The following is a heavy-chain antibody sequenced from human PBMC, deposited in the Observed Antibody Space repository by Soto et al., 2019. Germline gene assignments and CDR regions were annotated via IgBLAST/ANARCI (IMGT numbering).Heavy chain of an antibody. D-gene: IGHD5-18*01. CDR1: GGSISNYY. V-gene: IGHV4-59*01. Sequence: SETLSLTCTVSGGSISNYYWRWIRQPPGRGLKWIGHIFYSGSTNYNPALKSRVTISVDTSKSQFSLKLSSVTAADTAVYYCAKDSGYNYGYFRWFDPWGQGTLVIVSS. J-gene: IGHJ5*02. CDR2: IFYSGST. CDR3: AKDSGYNYGYFRWFDP.